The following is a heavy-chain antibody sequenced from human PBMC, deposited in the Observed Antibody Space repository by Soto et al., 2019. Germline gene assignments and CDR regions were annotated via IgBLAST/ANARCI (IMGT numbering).Heavy chain of an antibody. J-gene: IGHJ4*02. CDR2: ISREGRST. D-gene: IGHD3-22*01. CDR3: VKEANPFINTLVVLIFDY. V-gene: IGHV3-64D*08. CDR1: GFTFSMHS. Sequence: GGSLRLSCSASGFTFSMHSMHWVRQTPGKALEYVSAISREGRSTFYAESVKDRFTISRDNSKNTLYLRMNSIKSDDTAVYYCVKEANPFINTLVVLIFDYWGQGT.